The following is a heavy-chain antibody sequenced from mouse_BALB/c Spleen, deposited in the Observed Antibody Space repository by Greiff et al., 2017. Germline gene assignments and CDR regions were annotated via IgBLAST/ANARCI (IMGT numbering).Heavy chain of an antibody. D-gene: IGHD2-10*02. Sequence: EVMLVESGPSLVKPSQTLSLTCSVTGDSITSGYWNWIRKFPGNKLEYMGYISYSGSTYYNPSLKSRISITRDTSKNQYYLQLNSVTTEDTATYYCARSPYGNFPYWYFDVWGAGTTVTVSS. V-gene: IGHV3-8*02. J-gene: IGHJ1*01. CDR2: ISYSGST. CDR3: ARSPYGNFPYWYFDV. CDR1: GDSITSGY.